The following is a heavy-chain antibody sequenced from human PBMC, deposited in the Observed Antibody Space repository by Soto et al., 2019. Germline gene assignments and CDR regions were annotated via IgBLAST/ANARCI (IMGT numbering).Heavy chain of an antibody. CDR2: TSSDGETS. CDR3: ATGTTVPGRPFDH. V-gene: IGHV3-23*01. D-gene: IGHD6-19*01. Sequence: GSLRLSCAASGFTFSNYAMSWVRQAPGKGLEWVSSTSSDGETSFHADSMKGRFSISRDNSKNTLYLQMNSLRAEDTAMYYCATGTTVPGRPFDHWGQGTMVTVSS. J-gene: IGHJ4*02. CDR1: GFTFSNYA.